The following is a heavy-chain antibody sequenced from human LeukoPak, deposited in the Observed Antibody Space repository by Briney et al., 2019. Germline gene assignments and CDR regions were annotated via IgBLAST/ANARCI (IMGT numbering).Heavy chain of an antibody. CDR2: INPNSGGT. D-gene: IGHD3-3*01. J-gene: IGHJ3*02. V-gene: IGHV1-2*02. CDR3: ARVLPYDFWSGYYTRAFDI. Sequence: ASVKVSCKASGGTFNNSPVNWIRQAPGQGLEWMGWINPNSGGTNYAQKFQGRVTMTRDTSISTAYMELSRLRSDDTAVYYCARVLPYDFWSGYYTRAFDIWGQGTMVTVSS. CDR1: GGTFNNSP.